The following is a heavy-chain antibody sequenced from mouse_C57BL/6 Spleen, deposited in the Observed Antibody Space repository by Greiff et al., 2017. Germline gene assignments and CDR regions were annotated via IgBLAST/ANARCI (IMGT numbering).Heavy chain of an antibody. J-gene: IGHJ2*01. Sequence: DVQLQESGPELVKPGASVKIPCKASGYTFTDYNMDWVKQSHGKSLEWIGDITPNNGGTIYNQKFKGKATLTVDKSSSTAYMELRSLTSEDTAVXYCARRGAYYFDYGGQGTTLTVAS. CDR1: GYTFTDYN. V-gene: IGHV1-18*01. CDR3: ARRGAYYFDY. CDR2: ITPNNGGT.